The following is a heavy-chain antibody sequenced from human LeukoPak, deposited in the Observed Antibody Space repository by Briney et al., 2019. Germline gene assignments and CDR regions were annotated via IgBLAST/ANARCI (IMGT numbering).Heavy chain of an antibody. V-gene: IGHV4-39*01. CDR2: IYYSGST. CDR3: ARRNRYSSGWYSDY. J-gene: IGHJ4*02. CDR1: GGSISSSSYF. D-gene: IGHD6-19*01. Sequence: SETLSLTCTVSGGSISSSSYFWGWIRQPPGKGLEWIGTIYYSGSTYYNPSLKGRVTISVDTSKNQFSLKLSSVTAADTAVYYCARRNRYSSGWYSDYWGQGTLVTVSS.